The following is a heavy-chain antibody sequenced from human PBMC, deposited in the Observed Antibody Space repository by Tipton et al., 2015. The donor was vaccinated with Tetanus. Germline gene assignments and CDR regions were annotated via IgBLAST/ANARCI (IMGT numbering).Heavy chain of an antibody. CDR3: TPSGVVASRYRVAP. J-gene: IGHJ5*02. CDR2: MKSKTDGGPT. CDR1: GLFFKNAW. D-gene: IGHD3-10*01. V-gene: IGHV3-15*07. Sequence: SLRLSCATSGLFFKNAWMNWVRQAPGKGLEWVGRMKSKTDGGPTDYAARVKARFSISRDHSKAKLFLQMNRLKNEATAGYYWTPSGVVASRYRVAPWGRGPIVLVS.